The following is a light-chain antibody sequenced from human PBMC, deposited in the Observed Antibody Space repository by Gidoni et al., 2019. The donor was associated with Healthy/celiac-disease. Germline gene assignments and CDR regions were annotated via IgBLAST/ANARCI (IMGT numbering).Light chain of an antibody. J-gene: IGKJ2*01. CDR2: AAS. CDR1: QSISSY. Sequence: DIQMTQSPSSLSASVGERVTITCRASQSISSYLNWYHQKPGKAPKLLIYAASSLQSGVPSRFSGSGSGTDFTLTISSLQPEDFATYYCQQSYSTPRTFGQGTKLEIK. CDR3: QQSYSTPRT. V-gene: IGKV1-39*01.